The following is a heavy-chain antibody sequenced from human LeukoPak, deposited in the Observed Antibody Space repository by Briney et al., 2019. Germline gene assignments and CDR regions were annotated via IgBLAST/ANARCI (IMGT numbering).Heavy chain of an antibody. CDR1: EYTFTAYY. V-gene: IGHV1-2*02. Sequence: GASVKVSCKASEYTFTAYYMNWVRQAPGQGLEWMGWINPKSGGTNYAQNFQGRVSLTRDTSISTAYMELSRLRSDDTAVYYCARELRSGGPILGVFDIWGQGTMVSVTS. CDR2: INPKSGGT. CDR3: ARELRSGGPILGVFDI. J-gene: IGHJ3*02. D-gene: IGHD2-8*01.